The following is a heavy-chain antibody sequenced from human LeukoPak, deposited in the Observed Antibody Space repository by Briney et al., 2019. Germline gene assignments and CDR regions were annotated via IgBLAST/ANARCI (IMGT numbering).Heavy chain of an antibody. V-gene: IGHV4-59*08. CDR3: ARLRRFGLDAFDI. D-gene: IGHD3-16*01. Sequence: SETLSLTCTVSGGSISSYYRSWIRQPPGKGLEWIGYIYYSGSTNYNPSLKSRVTISVDTSKNQFSLKLSSVTAADTAVYYCARLRRFGLDAFDIWGQGTMVTVSS. CDR1: GGSISSYY. J-gene: IGHJ3*02. CDR2: IYYSGST.